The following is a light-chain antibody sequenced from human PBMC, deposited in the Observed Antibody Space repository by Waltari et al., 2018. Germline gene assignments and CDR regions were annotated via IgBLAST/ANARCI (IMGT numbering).Light chain of an antibody. Sequence: IQLTQSPSSLSASVGDRVTITCRASQGISSNCAWYRQKPGKAPKLHMSAASTLQCGVPLSCNGSGSVPDFTLFFSSLQPEDFATYYCQQLNSYPITFGQGTRLEIK. CDR2: AAS. CDR1: QGISSN. V-gene: IGKV1-9*01. J-gene: IGKJ5*01. CDR3: QQLNSYPIT.